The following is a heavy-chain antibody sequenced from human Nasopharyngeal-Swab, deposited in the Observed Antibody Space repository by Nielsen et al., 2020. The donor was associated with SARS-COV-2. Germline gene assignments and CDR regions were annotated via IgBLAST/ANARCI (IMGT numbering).Heavy chain of an antibody. Sequence: SETLSLTCAVSGGSISSSNWWSWVRQPPGKGLEWIGEIYHSGGTNYNPSLKSRVTISVDKSKNQFSLKLSSVTAADTAVYYCARDGTYSGSSDAFDIWGQGTMVTVSS. D-gene: IGHD1-26*01. CDR1: GGSISSSNW. CDR2: IYHSGGT. J-gene: IGHJ3*02. V-gene: IGHV4-4*02. CDR3: ARDGTYSGSSDAFDI.